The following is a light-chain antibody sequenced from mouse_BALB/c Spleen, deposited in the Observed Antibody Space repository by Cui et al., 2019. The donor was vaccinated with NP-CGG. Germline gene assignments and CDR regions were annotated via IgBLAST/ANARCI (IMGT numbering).Light chain of an antibody. CDR1: TGAVTTSNY. CDR3: ALWYSNHWV. Sequence: AFLTHESALTTSPGETVTLTCRSSTGAVTTSNYANWVQEKPDHLFTGLIGGTNNRAPGVPARFSGSLMGDKAALTITGAQTEDEAIYFCALWYSNHWVFGGGTKLTVL. V-gene: IGLV1*01. CDR2: GTN. J-gene: IGLJ1*01.